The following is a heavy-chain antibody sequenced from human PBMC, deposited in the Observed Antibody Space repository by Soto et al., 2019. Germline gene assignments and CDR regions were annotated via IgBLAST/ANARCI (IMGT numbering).Heavy chain of an antibody. D-gene: IGHD2-2*01. J-gene: IGHJ4*02. CDR3: GSSDIAVVPADVPDY. V-gene: IGHV4-39*01. Sequence: PSETLSLTCTVSGGSISSSSHYWGWIRQPPGKGLEWIGNIYYSGNSYYNPSLKGRVTISVDTPRNQFSMKLSSVTAADTAVYYCGSSDIAVVPADVPDYWGQGTLVTVSS. CDR2: IYYSGNS. CDR1: GGSISSSSHY.